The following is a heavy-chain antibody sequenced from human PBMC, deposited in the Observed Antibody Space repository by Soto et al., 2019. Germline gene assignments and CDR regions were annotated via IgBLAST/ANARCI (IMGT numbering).Heavy chain of an antibody. CDR3: ARWWNDEEWVETMDV. V-gene: IGHV3-33*01. J-gene: IGHJ6*01. D-gene: IGHD1-1*01. CDR2: IYYDGSNE. Sequence: GGSLRLSCGASGFIFSEYGMHWVRQAPGKGLEWVAVIYYDGSNEHYSESVRGRFTISRDNSKNMLYLVMNSLRAEDTAIYYCARWWNDEEWVETMDVWGQGTTVTVSS. CDR1: GFIFSEYG.